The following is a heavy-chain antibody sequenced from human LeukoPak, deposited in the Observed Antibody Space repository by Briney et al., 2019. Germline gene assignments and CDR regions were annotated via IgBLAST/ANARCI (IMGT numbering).Heavy chain of an antibody. CDR1: GGSISSGGYS. J-gene: IGHJ6*02. CDR3: ARDRRYGDYDRRDYYYGMDV. Sequence: SQTLSLTCAVSGGSISSGGYSWSWIRQPPGKGLEWIGYIYHSGSTYYNPSLKSRVTISVDRSKNQFSLKLSSVTAADTAVYYCARDRRYGDYDRRDYYYGMDVWGQGTTVTVSS. D-gene: IGHD4-17*01. V-gene: IGHV4-30-2*01. CDR2: IYHSGST.